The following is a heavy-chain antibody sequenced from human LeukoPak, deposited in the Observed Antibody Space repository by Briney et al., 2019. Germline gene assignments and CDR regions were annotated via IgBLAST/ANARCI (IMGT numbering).Heavy chain of an antibody. CDR2: IYTSGST. CDR3: ARDKSSGYYYRAFDI. D-gene: IGHD3-22*01. J-gene: IGHJ3*02. Sequence: SETLSLTFTVSGGSISSGSYYWSWIRQPAGKGLEWIGRIYTSGSTNYNPSLKSRVTISVDTSKNQFSLKLSSVTAADTAVYYCARDKSSGYYYRAFDIWGQGTMVTVSS. CDR1: GGSISSGSYY. V-gene: IGHV4-61*02.